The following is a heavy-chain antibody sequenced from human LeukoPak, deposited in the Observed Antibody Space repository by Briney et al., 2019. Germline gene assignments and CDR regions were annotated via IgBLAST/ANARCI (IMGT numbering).Heavy chain of an antibody. D-gene: IGHD6-13*01. V-gene: IGHV1-18*01. J-gene: IGHJ6*03. CDR3: ARGRYSYGEIAAAAYYYYYYYMDV. Sequence: ASVKVSCKASGYTFTSYGISWVRQAPGEGLEWMGWISAYNGNTNYAQKLQGRVTMTTDTSTSTAYMELRSLRSDDTAVYYCARGRYSYGEIAAAAYYYYYYYMDVWGKGTTVTVSS. CDR1: GYTFTSYG. CDR2: ISAYNGNT.